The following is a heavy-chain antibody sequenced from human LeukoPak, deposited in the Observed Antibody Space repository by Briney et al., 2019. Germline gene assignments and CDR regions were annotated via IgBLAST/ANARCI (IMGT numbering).Heavy chain of an antibody. Sequence: GASVKVSCKASGGTFSSYAISWVLQVPGQGLEWMGRIIPIFGTANYAQKFQGRVTITTDESTSTAYMELSSLRSEDTAVYYCASDRDGSDSYYFDYWGQGTLVTVSS. V-gene: IGHV1-69*05. D-gene: IGHD5-24*01. J-gene: IGHJ4*02. CDR2: IIPIFGTA. CDR1: GGTFSSYA. CDR3: ASDRDGSDSYYFDY.